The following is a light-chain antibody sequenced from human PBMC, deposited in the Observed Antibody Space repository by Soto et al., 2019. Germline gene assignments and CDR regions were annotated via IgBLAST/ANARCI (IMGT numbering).Light chain of an antibody. CDR2: EVS. J-gene: IGLJ2*01. Sequence: QSALTQPASVSGSPGQSITISCAGTMRDVGAYDYVSWYQQHPGKAPKLMIFEVSDRPSGASIRFSGSKSGNTASLTISGLQTEDEADYYCSSYTDTGHVVFGRGTKLTVL. CDR3: SSYTDTGHVV. V-gene: IGLV2-14*01. CDR1: MRDVGAYDY.